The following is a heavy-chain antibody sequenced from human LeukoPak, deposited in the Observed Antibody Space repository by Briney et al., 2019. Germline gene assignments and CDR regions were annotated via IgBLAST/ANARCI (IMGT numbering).Heavy chain of an antibody. CDR1: GGTFSSYA. CDR3: ARDKAPYYYYGMDV. CDR2: IIPIFGIA. V-gene: IGHV1-69*04. J-gene: IGHJ6*02. Sequence: ASVKVSCKASGGTFSSYAISWVRRAPGQGLEWMGRIIPIFGIANYAQKFQGRVTITADKSTSTAYMELSSLRSEDTAVYYCARDKAPYYYYGMDVWGQGPTVTVSS.